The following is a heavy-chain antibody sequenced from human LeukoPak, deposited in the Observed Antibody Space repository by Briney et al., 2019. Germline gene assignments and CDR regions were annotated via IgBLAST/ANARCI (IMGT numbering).Heavy chain of an antibody. CDR1: GFSLSTSGMC. CDR3: AREYYDILTGYYNAHFDY. Sequence: ESGPTLVNPTQTLTLTCTFSGFSLSTSGMCVSWIRQPPGKALEWLARIDWDDDKYYSTSLKTTLTISKDISKNQIVLTMTNMDPVDTATYYCAREYYDILTGYYNAHFDYWGQGTLVTVSS. J-gene: IGHJ4*02. V-gene: IGHV2-70*11. D-gene: IGHD3-9*01. CDR2: IDWDDDK.